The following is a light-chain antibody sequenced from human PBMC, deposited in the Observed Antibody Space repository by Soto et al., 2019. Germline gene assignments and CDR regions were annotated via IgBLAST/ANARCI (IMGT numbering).Light chain of an antibody. Sequence: DIVMTKYPLFLPVTPGEPASISCRSSQSLLHSNGYYYLDWYLQKPGQSPQLLIYLGSNRASGVPDRFSGSGSGTAFTLKISRVEAEDVGVYYCLQALQSPPTFGQGTRLEIK. CDR3: LQALQSPPT. J-gene: IGKJ5*01. V-gene: IGKV2-28*01. CDR2: LGS. CDR1: QSLLHSNGYYY.